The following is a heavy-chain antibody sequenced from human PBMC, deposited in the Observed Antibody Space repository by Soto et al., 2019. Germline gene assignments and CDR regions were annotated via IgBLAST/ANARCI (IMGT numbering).Heavy chain of an antibody. J-gene: IGHJ4*02. D-gene: IGHD5-18*01. V-gene: IGHV4-61*01. CDR2: IYYSGST. CDR3: ARADSYGSAFDY. CDR1: GGSVSSGSYY. Sequence: SETLSLTCTVSGGSVSSGSYYWSWIRQPPGKGLEWIGYIYYSGSTNYNPSLKSRVTISVDTSKSQFSLKLSSVTAADTAVYYCARADSYGSAFDYWGQGTLVTVSS.